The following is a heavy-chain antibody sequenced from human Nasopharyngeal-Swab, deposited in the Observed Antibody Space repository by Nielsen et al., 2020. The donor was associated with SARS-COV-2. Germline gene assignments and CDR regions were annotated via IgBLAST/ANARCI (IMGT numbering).Heavy chain of an antibody. D-gene: IGHD3-10*01. CDR3: ASPSDYYGSGSY. Sequence: SLKISCAASGFTFDDYAMHWVRQAPGKGLEWVSGISWNSGSIGYADSVKGRFTISRDNAKNSLYLQMNSLGAEDTALYYCASPSDYYGSGSYWGQGTLVTVSS. CDR1: GFTFDDYA. V-gene: IGHV3-9*01. J-gene: IGHJ4*02. CDR2: ISWNSGSI.